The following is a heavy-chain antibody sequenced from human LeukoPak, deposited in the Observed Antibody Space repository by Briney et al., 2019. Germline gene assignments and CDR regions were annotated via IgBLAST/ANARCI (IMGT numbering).Heavy chain of an antibody. CDR1: GFTFSSYG. CDR2: IRYDGSNK. D-gene: IGHD1-7*01. Sequence: GGSLRLSCAASGFTFSSYGMHWVRQAPGKGLEWVAFIRYDGSNKYYADSVKGRFTISRDNSKNTLYLQMNSLRAEDTAVYYCAKDRDWNYPFDYWGQGTLVTVSS. CDR3: AKDRDWNYPFDY. V-gene: IGHV3-30*02. J-gene: IGHJ4*02.